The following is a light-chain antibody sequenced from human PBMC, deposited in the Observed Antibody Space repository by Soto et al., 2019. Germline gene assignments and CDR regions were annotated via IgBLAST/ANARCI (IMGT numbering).Light chain of an antibody. Sequence: DVQMTQSPPSLSASVGDRITITCQASQDIGKVLNWYQQKPGKAPKILIYDGSNLETGVPGRFSGGGSGTHFTFTISSLQPEAIGTYYCQQYDNVVFTFGPGTKVDLK. CDR2: DGS. CDR1: QDIGKV. J-gene: IGKJ3*01. V-gene: IGKV1-33*01. CDR3: QQYDNVVFT.